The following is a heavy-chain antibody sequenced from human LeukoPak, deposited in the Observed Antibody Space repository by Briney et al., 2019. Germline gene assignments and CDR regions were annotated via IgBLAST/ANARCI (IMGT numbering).Heavy chain of an antibody. V-gene: IGHV3-11*01. J-gene: IGHJ6*03. D-gene: IGHD5-24*01. CDR3: ARVLQRSREGYGRIYYYYYYMDV. CDR2: ISSSGSTI. CDR1: GFTFSDYY. Sequence: PGGSLRLSCAASGFTFSDYYMSWIRQAPGKGLEWVSYISSSGSTIYYADSVKGRFTISRDNAKNSLYLQMNSLRAEDTAVYYCARVLQRSREGYGRIYYYYYYMDVWGKGTTVTISS.